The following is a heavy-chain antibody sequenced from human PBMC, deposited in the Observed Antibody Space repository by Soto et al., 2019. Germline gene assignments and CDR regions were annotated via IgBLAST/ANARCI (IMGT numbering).Heavy chain of an antibody. CDR2: INQDGSEK. J-gene: IGHJ6*02. V-gene: IGHV3-7*03. D-gene: IGHD3-10*01. CDR3: ASEYGSGSYGYYYGMDV. Sequence: PGGSLRLSCAGPGFTFSSYWMSWVRQAPGKGLEWVANINQDGSEKYYVGSVKGRFTISRDNAKNSLYLQMTSLRAEDTAVYYCASEYGSGSYGYYYGMDVWGQGTTVTVSS. CDR1: GFTFSSYW.